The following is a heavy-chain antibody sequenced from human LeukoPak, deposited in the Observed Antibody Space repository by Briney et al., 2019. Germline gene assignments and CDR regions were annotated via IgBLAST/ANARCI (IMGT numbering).Heavy chain of an antibody. Sequence: PGGSLRLSCAASGFTFSSYGMHWVRQAPGKGLEWVAVIWYGGSNKYYADSVKGRFTISRDNSKNTLYLQMNSLRAEDTAVYYCARDGGPGVLNPFDYWGQGTLVTVSS. J-gene: IGHJ4*02. CDR3: ARDGGPGVLNPFDY. CDR1: GFTFSSYG. V-gene: IGHV3-33*01. CDR2: IWYGGSNK. D-gene: IGHD3-10*01.